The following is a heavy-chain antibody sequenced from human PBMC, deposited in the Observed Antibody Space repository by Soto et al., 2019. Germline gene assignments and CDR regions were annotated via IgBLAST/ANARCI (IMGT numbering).Heavy chain of an antibody. D-gene: IGHD3-22*01. J-gene: IGHJ4*02. CDR2: NYPGDSDT. CDR1: GYSFTNYG. CDR3: VRREHHYDTSGSSRYYFDY. V-gene: IGHV5-51*03. Sequence: EVQLVQSGAEVKKPGESLKISCKGSGYSFTNYGIGWVRQMPGKGLEWMGNNYPGDSDTRYSPSFQGQVTISADKSISIAYLQWRSLKASDTAIYYCVRREHHYDTSGSSRYYFDYWGQGTLVTVSS.